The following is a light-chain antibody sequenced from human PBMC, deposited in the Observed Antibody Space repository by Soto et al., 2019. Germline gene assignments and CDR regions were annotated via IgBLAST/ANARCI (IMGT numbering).Light chain of an antibody. CDR1: QSVSSSY. CDR2: DAS. V-gene: IGKV3D-20*02. CDR3: QQRSNWPRT. J-gene: IGKJ1*01. Sequence: ESVLTQSPQTLSLSPGERATPSCRDSQSVSSSYLAWYQQKPGQAPRILIYDASNRATGIPARFSGSGSWTDFTLTISSLEPEDFAVYYCQQRSNWPRTFGQGTKVDIK.